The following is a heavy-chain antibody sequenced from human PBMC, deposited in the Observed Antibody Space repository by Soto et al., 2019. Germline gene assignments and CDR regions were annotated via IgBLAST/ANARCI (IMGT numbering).Heavy chain of an antibody. J-gene: IGHJ3*02. Sequence: EVQLLESGGGLRQPGGSLSLSCVASGYNFNKYAVSWVRQAPGKGLEWVSAISSGGDNTHYPDSGKGRFTITRDNSKNMLYLEMNSLTVEDTAVYYCVRRAQYFDGTGFHAFDIWGQGTRVTVSS. CDR3: VRRAQYFDGTGFHAFDI. CDR1: GYNFNKYA. CDR2: ISSGGDNT. V-gene: IGHV3-23*01. D-gene: IGHD3-22*01.